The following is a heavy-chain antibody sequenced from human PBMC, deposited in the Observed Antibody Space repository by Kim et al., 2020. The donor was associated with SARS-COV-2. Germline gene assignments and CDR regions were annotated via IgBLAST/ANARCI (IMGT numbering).Heavy chain of an antibody. Sequence: SETLSLTCTVSGGSISSYYWSWIRQPPGKGLEWIGYIYYSGSTNYNPSLKSRVTISVDTSKNQFSLKLSSVTAADTAVYYCARVRTEWLRLKNYYHWYFDLWGRGTLVTVSS. D-gene: IGHD5-12*01. J-gene: IGHJ2*01. CDR3: ARVRTEWLRLKNYYHWYFDL. CDR2: IYYSGST. CDR1: GGSISSYY. V-gene: IGHV4-59*01.